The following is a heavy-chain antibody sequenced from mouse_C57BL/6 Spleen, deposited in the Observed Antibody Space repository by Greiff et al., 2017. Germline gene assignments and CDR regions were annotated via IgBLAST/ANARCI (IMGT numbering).Heavy chain of an antibody. Sequence: QVQLQQPGAELVRPGSSVKLSCKASGYTFTSYWMHWVKQRPIQGLEWIGNIVPSVSETHYNQKFKDKATLTVYKSSSTAYRQLSSLTSEDSAVDYCARGAWDWYFDVRGTKATGTVSS. D-gene: IGHD4-1*01. CDR2: IVPSVSET. CDR3: ARGAWDWYFDV. J-gene: IGHJ1*03. CDR1: GYTFTSYW. V-gene: IGHV1-52*01.